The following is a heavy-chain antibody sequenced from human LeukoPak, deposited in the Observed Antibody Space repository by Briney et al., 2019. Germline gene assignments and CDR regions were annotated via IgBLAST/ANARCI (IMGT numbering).Heavy chain of an antibody. CDR2: INPNSGGT. V-gene: IGHV1-2*02. D-gene: IGHD3-22*01. Sequence: ASVKVSCKASGYTFTGYYMHWVRQAPGQGLEWMGWINPNSGGTNYAQKFQGRVTMTRDTSISTAYMELSRLRSDDTAVYYCAIYGDYYDSSGRLKGGFDYWGQGTLVTVSS. CDR1: GYTFTGYY. J-gene: IGHJ4*02. CDR3: AIYGDYYDSSGRLKGGFDY.